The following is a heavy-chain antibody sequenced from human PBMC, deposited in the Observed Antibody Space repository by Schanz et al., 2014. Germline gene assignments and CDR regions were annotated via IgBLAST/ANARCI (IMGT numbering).Heavy chain of an antibody. D-gene: IGHD2-2*01. V-gene: IGHV3-48*01. CDR1: GFTFSNYN. Sequence: EVQLVESGGGLVQPGGSLRLSCEASGFTFSNYNMNWVRQAPGKGLEWVSYISRSSSTIYYTDSVKGRFTISRDNAKNTLYLQMSSLRAEDTAVYYCAKEKGDCSSTSCSYYFDYWGQGTLVTVSS. J-gene: IGHJ4*02. CDR2: ISRSSSTI. CDR3: AKEKGDCSSTSCSYYFDY.